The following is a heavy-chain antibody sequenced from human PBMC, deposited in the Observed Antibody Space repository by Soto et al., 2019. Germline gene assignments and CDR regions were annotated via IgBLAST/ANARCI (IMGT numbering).Heavy chain of an antibody. CDR1: GFTFSSYA. CDR2: ISYDGSNK. J-gene: IGHJ1*01. Sequence: GGSLRLSCAASGFTFSSYAMHWVRQAPGKGLEWVAVISYDGSNKYYADSVKGRFTISRDNSKNTLYLQMNSLRAEDTAVYYCARGRWSQINGPADYFKNWGQGTLITVSS. CDR3: ARGRWSQINGPADYFKN. D-gene: IGHD4-17*01. V-gene: IGHV3-30-3*01.